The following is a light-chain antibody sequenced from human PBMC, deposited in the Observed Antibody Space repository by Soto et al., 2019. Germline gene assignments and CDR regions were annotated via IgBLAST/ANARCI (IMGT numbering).Light chain of an antibody. CDR2: GAS. J-gene: IGKJ3*01. Sequence: EIVLTQSPATLSVSAGGTVTLSCRASQSIRTNVAWYQQIPGQDPRLLVYGASTRATGVPARFSDSGSGIEFTLTISRLQSEDSAFYYYQQYFNWPLPWTFGPGTKVQIK. CDR3: QQYFNWPLPWT. CDR1: QSIRTN. V-gene: IGKV3-15*01.